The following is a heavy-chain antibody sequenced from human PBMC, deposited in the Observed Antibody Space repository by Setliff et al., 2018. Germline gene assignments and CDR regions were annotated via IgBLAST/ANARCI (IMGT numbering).Heavy chain of an antibody. V-gene: IGHV1-18*01. D-gene: IGHD2-2*01. CDR2: ISSYNGKT. CDR3: ARGPLDFVVTPAAAKFDY. J-gene: IGHJ4*02. CDR1: GYIFTSYG. Sequence: ASVKVSCKASGYIFTSYGISWVRQAPGQGLEWMGWISSYNGKTNYAQKFQGRVTMTIDTLTSTAYMELRSLRSDDTAVYYCARGPLDFVVTPAAAKFDYWGQGTLVTVSS.